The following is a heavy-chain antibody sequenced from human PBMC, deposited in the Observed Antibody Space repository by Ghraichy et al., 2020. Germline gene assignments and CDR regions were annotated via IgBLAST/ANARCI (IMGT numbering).Heavy chain of an antibody. CDR3: AKLPSGGAAAFDY. D-gene: IGHD3-16*01. Sequence: LSLTCAASGFTFSSYGMHWVRQAPGKGLEWVAVISYDGSNKYYADSVKGQFTISRDNSKNTLYLQMNSLRAEDTAVYYCAKLPSGGAAAFDYWGQGTLVTVSS. CDR2: ISYDGSNK. J-gene: IGHJ4*02. V-gene: IGHV3-30*18. CDR1: GFTFSSYG.